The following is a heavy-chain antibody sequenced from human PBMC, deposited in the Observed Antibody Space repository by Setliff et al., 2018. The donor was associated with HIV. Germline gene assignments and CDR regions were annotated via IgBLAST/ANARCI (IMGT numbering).Heavy chain of an antibody. J-gene: IGHJ5*02. D-gene: IGHD2-8*01. CDR1: GGTFSSYA. CDR3: ARDLTVYAIVNWFDP. CDR2: IIPILGIA. V-gene: IGHV1-69*10. Sequence: SVKVSCKASGGTFSSYAISWVRQAPGQGLEWMGGIIPILGIANYAQKFQGRVTITTDESTSTAYMELSSLRSEDTAVYYCARDLTVYAIVNWFDPWGQGTLVTVSS.